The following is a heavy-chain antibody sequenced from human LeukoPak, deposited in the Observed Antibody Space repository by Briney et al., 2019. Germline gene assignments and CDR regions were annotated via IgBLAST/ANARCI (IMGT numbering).Heavy chain of an antibody. CDR1: GFTFSTYA. Sequence: GGSLRLSCAASGFTFSTYAITWVRQAPGKGLEWVSAISDSGDRTYYADSVKGRFTTSRDNSKNSMYLQMNSLRAEDTAVYYCAKESKYYPWGQGTLVTVSS. J-gene: IGHJ5*02. CDR2: ISDSGDRT. CDR3: AKESKYYP. D-gene: IGHD3-10*01. V-gene: IGHV3-23*01.